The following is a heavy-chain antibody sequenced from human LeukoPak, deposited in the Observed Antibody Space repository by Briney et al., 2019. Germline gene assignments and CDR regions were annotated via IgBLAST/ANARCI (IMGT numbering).Heavy chain of an antibody. CDR1: GFTFSNYA. CDR3: AKDIAAADNTFDY. J-gene: IGHJ4*02. Sequence: AGGSLRLSCAASGFTFSNYAMSWVRQAPGKGLEWVSGISWNSGSIGYADSVKGRFTISRDNAKNSLYLQMNSLRAEDTALYYCAKDIAAADNTFDYWGQGTLVTVSS. CDR2: ISWNSGSI. D-gene: IGHD6-13*01. V-gene: IGHV3-9*01.